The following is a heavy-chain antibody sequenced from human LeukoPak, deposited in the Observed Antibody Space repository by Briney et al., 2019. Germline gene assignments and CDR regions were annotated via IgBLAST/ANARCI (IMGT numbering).Heavy chain of an antibody. D-gene: IGHD2-2*01. CDR3: ARGGGWRPLRYCSSTSCRTINWFDP. J-gene: IGHJ5*02. CDR1: GGSFSGYY. Sequence: SETLSLTCAVYGGSFSGYYWSWLRQPPGKGLERIGEINHSGSTNYNPSLKSRVTISVDTSKNQFSLKLSSVTAADTAVYYCARGGGWRPLRYCSSTSCRTINWFDPWGQGTLVTVSA. CDR2: INHSGST. V-gene: IGHV4-34*01.